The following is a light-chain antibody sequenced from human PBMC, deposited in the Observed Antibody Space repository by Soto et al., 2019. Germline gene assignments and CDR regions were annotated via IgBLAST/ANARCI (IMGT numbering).Light chain of an antibody. CDR1: QNINNW. Sequence: DTQMTQSPSTLSASVGDTVTITCRARQNINNWLAWYQQKPEKVPKLLIYGASTLEDGVPSRFSGSRSGTEFSLTISSLQPEDFATYYCQRYDGYFGQGTKLEIK. V-gene: IGKV1-5*01. CDR3: QRYDGY. J-gene: IGKJ2*01. CDR2: GAS.